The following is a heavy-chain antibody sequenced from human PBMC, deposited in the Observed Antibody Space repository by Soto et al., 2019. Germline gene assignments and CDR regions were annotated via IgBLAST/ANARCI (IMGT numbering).Heavy chain of an antibody. Sequence: PSETLSLTCAVYGGSFSGYYWSWIRQPPGKGLEWIGEINHSGNTNCNPSLKSRLTISVDTSKNQSSLKVRSVTAADTAMYYCARSLPYSTSSVHYYYGMDVWGQGTTVTVSS. CDR1: GGSFSGYY. CDR3: ARSLPYSTSSVHYYYGMDV. CDR2: INHSGNT. J-gene: IGHJ6*02. V-gene: IGHV4-34*01. D-gene: IGHD6-6*01.